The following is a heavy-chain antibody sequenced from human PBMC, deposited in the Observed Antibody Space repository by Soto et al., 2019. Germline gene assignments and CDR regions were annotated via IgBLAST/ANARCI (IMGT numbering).Heavy chain of an antibody. CDR2: TYYRSKWYN. J-gene: IGHJ6*02. Sequence: QSQTLSLTCAISGDSVSSNSAAWNWIRQSPSRGLEWLGRTYYRSKWYNDYAVSVKSRITINPDTSKNQFSLQLNSVTPEDTAVYYCARDHQQQPYYYYYYGMDVWGQGTTVTVSS. CDR3: ARDHQQQPYYYYYYGMDV. CDR1: GDSVSSNSAA. D-gene: IGHD6-13*01. V-gene: IGHV6-1*01.